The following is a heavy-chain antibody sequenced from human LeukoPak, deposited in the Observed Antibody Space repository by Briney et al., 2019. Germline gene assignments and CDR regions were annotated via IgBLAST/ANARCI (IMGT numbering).Heavy chain of an antibody. CDR3: ARGYSYGYGGEFFDY. CDR2: VTNSGST. V-gene: IGHV4-59*11. CDR1: GESISSHY. Sequence: NPSETLSLTCTVSGESISSHYWSWTRQSPGKGLEWIGYVTNSGSTNYNPSLKSRVTMSVDTSKNQFSLKLSSVTAADTAVYYCARGYSYGYGGEFFDYWGQGTLVTVSS. J-gene: IGHJ4*02. D-gene: IGHD5-18*01.